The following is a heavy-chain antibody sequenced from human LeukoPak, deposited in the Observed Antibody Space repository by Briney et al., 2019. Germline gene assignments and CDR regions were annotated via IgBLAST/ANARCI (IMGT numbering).Heavy chain of an antibody. CDR1: GFTFSTYE. CDR2: ISHDGNDQ. J-gene: IGHJ3*01. Sequence: GRSLRLSCAASGFTFSTYEMHWVRQAPGKGLEWVAVISHDGNDQYYGDSVKGRFTISRGNSKNALYLQMNSLRLEDTAVYYCERDRDCSRTSCFNAFDVWGQGTMAIVSS. V-gene: IGHV3-30*04. CDR3: ERDRDCSRTSCFNAFDV. D-gene: IGHD2-2*01.